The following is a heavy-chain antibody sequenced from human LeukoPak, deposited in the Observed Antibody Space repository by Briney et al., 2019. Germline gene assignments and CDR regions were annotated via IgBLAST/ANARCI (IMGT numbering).Heavy chain of an antibody. Sequence: PSETLSLTCTVSGGSISSYYWSWIRQPPGRGLEWIGYIYYSGSTNYNPSLKSRVTISVDTSKNQFSLKLSSVTAADTAVYYCARGVRYYDSSGYNAFDIWGQGTMVTVSS. V-gene: IGHV4-59*01. CDR3: ARGVRYYDSSGYNAFDI. J-gene: IGHJ3*02. CDR1: GGSISSYY. CDR2: IYYSGST. D-gene: IGHD3-22*01.